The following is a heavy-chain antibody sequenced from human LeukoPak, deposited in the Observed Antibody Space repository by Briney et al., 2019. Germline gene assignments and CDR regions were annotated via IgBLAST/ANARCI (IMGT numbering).Heavy chain of an antibody. V-gene: IGHV4-59*11. CDR3: ARGGYCSGGSCYGDPFDY. J-gene: IGHJ4*02. CDR1: GGSISSHY. CDR2: INYSGST. Sequence: PSETLSLTRTVSGGSISSHYWSWIRQPPGKGLEWIGYINYSGSTNYNPSLKSRVTISVDTSKNQFSLKLSSVTAADTAVYYCARGGYCSGGSCYGDPFDYWGQGTLVTVSS. D-gene: IGHD2-15*01.